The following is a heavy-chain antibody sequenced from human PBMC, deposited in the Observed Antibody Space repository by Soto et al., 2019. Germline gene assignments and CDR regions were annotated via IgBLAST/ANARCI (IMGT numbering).Heavy chain of an antibody. J-gene: IGHJ4*02. Sequence: QVQLVQSGAEVKKPGSSVKVSCKASGGTFRSYTISWVRQAPGQGLEWMGGIIPMFGTANYAQKFQGRVTITADESTSTAYMELSSLRSADTAVYYGARVGEYSRSSFDYWGQGTLVTVSS. D-gene: IGHD6-6*01. CDR2: IIPMFGTA. V-gene: IGHV1-69*12. CDR3: ARVGEYSRSSFDY. CDR1: GGTFRSYT.